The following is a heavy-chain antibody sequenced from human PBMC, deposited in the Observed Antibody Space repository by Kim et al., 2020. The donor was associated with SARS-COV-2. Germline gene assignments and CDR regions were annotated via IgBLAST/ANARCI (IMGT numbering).Heavy chain of an antibody. Sequence: GRGTFYADSVKGRFTISRDNAKNTVYLQMYSLRAEDTAVYYCVKGGASWGQGTLVTVAS. CDR2: GRGT. V-gene: IGHV3-74*01. CDR3: VKGGAS. J-gene: IGHJ5*02.